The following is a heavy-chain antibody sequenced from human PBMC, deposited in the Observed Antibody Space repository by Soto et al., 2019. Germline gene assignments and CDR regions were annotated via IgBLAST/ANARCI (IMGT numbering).Heavy chain of an antibody. D-gene: IGHD2-15*01. CDR1: GGSISSYY. Sequence: SETLSLTCTVSGGSISSYYWSWIRQPPGKGLEWIGYIYYSGSTNYNPSLKSRVTISVDTSKNQFSLKLSSVTAADTAVYYCERGMRWHGGAFDLWGHGTMVTVSS. J-gene: IGHJ3*01. CDR3: ERGMRWHGGAFDL. CDR2: IYYSGST. V-gene: IGHV4-59*01.